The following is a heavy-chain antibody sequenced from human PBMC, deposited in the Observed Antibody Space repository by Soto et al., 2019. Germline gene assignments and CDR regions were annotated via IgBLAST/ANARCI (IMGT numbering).Heavy chain of an antibody. CDR2: IYWDDDK. CDR3: AHSPYSSSSYYFDY. Sequence: QITLKESGPTLVKPTQTLTLTCTFSGFSLSTSGVGVGWIRQPPGKALEWLALIYWDDDKRDSPFLKSRLTISKETSKHHVVLTMSYMYPVDTTTYYCAHSPYSSSSYYFDYWGQGTLVTVSS. D-gene: IGHD6-6*01. J-gene: IGHJ4*02. CDR1: GFSLSTSGVG. V-gene: IGHV2-5*02.